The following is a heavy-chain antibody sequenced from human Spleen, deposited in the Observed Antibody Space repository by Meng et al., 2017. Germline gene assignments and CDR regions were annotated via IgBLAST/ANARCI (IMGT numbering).Heavy chain of an antibody. CDR1: GGSFSGYY. CDR2: INHSGST. J-gene: IGHJ4*02. CDR3: ARGAGMATTTFFDY. V-gene: IGHV4-34*01. D-gene: IGHD5-24*01. Sequence: GSLRLSCAVYGGSFSGYYWSWIRQPPGKGLEWIGEINHSGSTNYNPSLKSRVTISVDTSKNQFSLKLSSVTAADTAVYYCARGAGMATTTFFDYWGQGTLVTVSS.